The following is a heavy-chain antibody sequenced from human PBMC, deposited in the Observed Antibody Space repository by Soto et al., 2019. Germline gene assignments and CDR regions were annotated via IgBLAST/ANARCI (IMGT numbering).Heavy chain of an antibody. J-gene: IGHJ5*02. CDR1: GGTFSSYA. V-gene: IGHV1-69*13. CDR3: ARDPTHYYGSGSHPFDP. D-gene: IGHD3-10*01. Sequence: SVKVSCKASGGTFSSYAISWVRQAPGPGLEWMGGIIPIFGTANYAQKFQGRVTITADESTSTAYMELSSLRSEDTAVYYCARDPTHYYGSGSHPFDPWGQGTLVTVSS. CDR2: IIPIFGTA.